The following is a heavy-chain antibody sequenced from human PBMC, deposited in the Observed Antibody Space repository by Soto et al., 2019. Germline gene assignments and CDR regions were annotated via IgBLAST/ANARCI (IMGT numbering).Heavy chain of an antibody. Sequence: VSVKISCKASGYTFTIYVIHWVRQAPGQRLEWMGWINAGNGNTKYSQKFQGRVTITRDTSASTAYMELSSLRSEDTAVYYCARDPSYYGMDVWGQGTTVTVSS. V-gene: IGHV1-3*01. J-gene: IGHJ6*02. CDR3: ARDPSYYGMDV. CDR1: GYTFTIYV. CDR2: INAGNGNT.